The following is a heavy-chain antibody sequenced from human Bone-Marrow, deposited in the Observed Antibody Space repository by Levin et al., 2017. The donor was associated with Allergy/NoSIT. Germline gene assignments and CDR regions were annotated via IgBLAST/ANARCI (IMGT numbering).Heavy chain of an antibody. CDR3: AKDFTANTGNLDY. D-gene: IGHD2-21*02. V-gene: IGHV3-9*01. Sequence: GGSLRLSCAASGFTFDDYSMHWVRQAPGKGLEWVSSITWNSDNVAYADSVKGRFTISRDNAKNSLFLQMNSLRADDTALYYCAKDFTANTGNLDYWGQGTLVTVSS. CDR2: ITWNSDNV. J-gene: IGHJ4*02. CDR1: GFTFDDYS.